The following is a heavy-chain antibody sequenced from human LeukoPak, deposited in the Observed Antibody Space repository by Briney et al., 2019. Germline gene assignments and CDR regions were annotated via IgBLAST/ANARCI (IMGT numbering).Heavy chain of an antibody. CDR1: GYTFTGYY. J-gene: IGHJ4*02. CDR2: INPNSGGT. V-gene: IGHV1-2*02. D-gene: IGHD3-22*01. Sequence: ASVKVSCKASGYTFTGYYMHWVRQAPGQGLEWMGWINPNSGGTNYAQKFQGRVTMTRDTSISTAYMELSRLRSDDTAVYHCASLNYYDSSGYYSVVDYWGQGTLVTVSS. CDR3: ASLNYYDSSGYYSVVDY.